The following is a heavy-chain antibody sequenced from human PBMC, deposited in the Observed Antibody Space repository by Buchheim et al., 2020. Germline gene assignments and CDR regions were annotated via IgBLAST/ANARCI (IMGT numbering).Heavy chain of an antibody. D-gene: IGHD3-16*01. Sequence: QVQLQESGPGLVKPSETLSLTCTVSGGSISSYYWSWIRQPPGKGLEWIGYIYHTGTTNYSPSLKSRLTISVDTSKNQFSLKLSSVTAAVTAVYYCARGGGLFDSWGQGTL. J-gene: IGHJ4*02. CDR2: IYHTGTT. CDR3: ARGGGLFDS. V-gene: IGHV4-59*01. CDR1: GGSISSYY.